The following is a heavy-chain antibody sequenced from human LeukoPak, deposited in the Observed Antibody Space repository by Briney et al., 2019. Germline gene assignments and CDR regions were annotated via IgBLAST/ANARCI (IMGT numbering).Heavy chain of an antibody. CDR1: GGSISSSSYY. D-gene: IGHD3-9*01. V-gene: IGHV4-39*01. Sequence: SETLSLTCTVSGGSISSSSYYWGWIRQPPGKGLEWIGSIYYSGSTYYNPSLKSRVTISLDTSKNQFSLKLSSVTAADTAVYYCARGKTNYDILTGYYSDAFDIWGQGTMVTVSS. J-gene: IGHJ3*02. CDR3: ARGKTNYDILTGYYSDAFDI. CDR2: IYYSGST.